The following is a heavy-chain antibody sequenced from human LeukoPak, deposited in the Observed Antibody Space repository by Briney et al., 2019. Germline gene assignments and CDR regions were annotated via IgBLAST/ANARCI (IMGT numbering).Heavy chain of an antibody. D-gene: IGHD4-17*01. J-gene: IGHJ6*03. CDR2: IKQDGSEK. CDR1: GFTFSSYW. Sequence: QPGGSLKLSCAASGFTFSSYWMSWVRQAPGKGLEWVANIKQDGSEKYYGDSVKGRFTISRDKAKNSRYLKMNSLKAEDRAGYYCARDNDYGDYYYYYMDVWGKGTTVTVSS. CDR3: ARDNDYGDYYYYYMDV. V-gene: IGHV3-7*01.